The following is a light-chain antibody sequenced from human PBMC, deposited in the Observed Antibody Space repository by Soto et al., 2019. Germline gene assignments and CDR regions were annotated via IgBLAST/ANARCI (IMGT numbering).Light chain of an antibody. V-gene: IGKV3-20*01. CDR1: QSVSSTL. Sequence: ELVLTQSPVALSLSSGERATLSCRASQSVSSTLLTWYQQKPGQAPRLLIYGVSSRATGIPDRFSGSGSVTDFTLTISRVEPEDFAVYFCQHYGDSSWTFGQGIRVEIK. J-gene: IGKJ1*01. CDR2: GVS. CDR3: QHYGDSSWT.